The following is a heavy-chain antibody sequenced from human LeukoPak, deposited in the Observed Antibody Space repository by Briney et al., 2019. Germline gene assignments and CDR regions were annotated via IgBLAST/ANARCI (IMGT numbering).Heavy chain of an antibody. J-gene: IGHJ4*02. V-gene: IGHV1-2*02. D-gene: IGHD3-9*01. CDR3: ARGRRGYSPILRYPDYFDY. Sequence: GASVKVSCKASGYTSTGYYMHWVRQAPGQGLEWMGWINPNSGGTNYAQKFQGRVTMTRDTSISTAYMELSRLRSDDTAVYYCARGRRGYSPILRYPDYFDYWGQGTLVTVSS. CDR2: INPNSGGT. CDR1: GYTSTGYY.